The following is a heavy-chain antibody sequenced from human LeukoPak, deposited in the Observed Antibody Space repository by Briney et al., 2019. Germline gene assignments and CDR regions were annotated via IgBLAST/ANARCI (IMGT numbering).Heavy chain of an antibody. V-gene: IGHV4-4*07. CDR2: IYTSGST. Sequence: SETLSLTCTVSGGSISSYYWSWIRQPAGKGLEWIGRIYTSGSTNYNPSLKSRVPMSVDTSKNQFSLKLSSVTAADTAVYYCAVENYYGSGSYSPWGQGTLVTVSS. D-gene: IGHD3-10*01. CDR1: GGSISSYY. J-gene: IGHJ5*02. CDR3: AVENYYGSGSYSP.